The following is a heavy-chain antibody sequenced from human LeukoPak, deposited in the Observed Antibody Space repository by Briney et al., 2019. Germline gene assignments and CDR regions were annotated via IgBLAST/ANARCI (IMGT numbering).Heavy chain of an antibody. V-gene: IGHV3-53*01. Sequence: GGSLRLSCAASGFTVSSNYMSWVRQAPEKGLEWVSVIYSGGSTYYADSVKGRFTISRDNSKNTLYLQMNSLRAEDTAVYYCARDYYDSSGYYTSWYFDYWGQGTLVTVSS. D-gene: IGHD3-22*01. J-gene: IGHJ4*02. CDR2: IYSGGST. CDR3: ARDYYDSSGYYTSWYFDY. CDR1: GFTVSSNY.